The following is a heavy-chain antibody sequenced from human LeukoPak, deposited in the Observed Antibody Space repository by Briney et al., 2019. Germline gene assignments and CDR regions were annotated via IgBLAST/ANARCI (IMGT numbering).Heavy chain of an antibody. V-gene: IGHV3-74*01. J-gene: IGHJ4*02. CDR3: ARVDSNGWALEY. Sequence: GGSLRLSCAASGFTLSGFWMHWIRQAPGKGLMWLSRINRDGSSADYADSVKGRFTIPRDNARSTLDLQMNSLRVEDTAVYNCARVDSNGWALEYWGQGTLVTVSS. CDR2: INRDGSSA. CDR1: GFTLSGFW. D-gene: IGHD3-22*01.